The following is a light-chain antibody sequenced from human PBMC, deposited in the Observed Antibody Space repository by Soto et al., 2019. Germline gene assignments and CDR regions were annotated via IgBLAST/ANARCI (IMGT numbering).Light chain of an antibody. CDR3: QQYGSSPHH. V-gene: IGKV3-20*01. Sequence: EIVLTQSPGTLSLSPGERATLSCRASQSVSSSYLAWYQQKPGQAPRLLIYGASSRATGIPDRFSGSGSGTDFTLTISRLEPEDFAVYYCQQYGSSPHHFGQGTRLDIK. CDR2: GAS. CDR1: QSVSSSY. J-gene: IGKJ5*01.